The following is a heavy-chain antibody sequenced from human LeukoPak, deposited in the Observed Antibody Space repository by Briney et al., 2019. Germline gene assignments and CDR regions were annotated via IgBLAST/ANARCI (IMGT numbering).Heavy chain of an antibody. CDR1: GFTFSNSW. Sequence: GGSLRLSCAASGFTFSNSWLIWLGQAPPKGLAWVGRIKSKTDGGATDYAAPVKGRFTMSRDDSKNTLYLQMNSLKTEDTAVYYCTTLDTAYWGQGTLVTVSS. CDR2: IKSKTDGGAT. CDR3: TTLDTAY. V-gene: IGHV3-15*01. J-gene: IGHJ4*02. D-gene: IGHD5-18*01.